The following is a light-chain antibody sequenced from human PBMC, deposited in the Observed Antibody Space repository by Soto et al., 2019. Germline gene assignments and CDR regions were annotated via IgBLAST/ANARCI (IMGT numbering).Light chain of an antibody. J-gene: IGKJ3*01. V-gene: IGKV3-15*01. CDR3: RQYNNWPIT. CDR1: QSVTNSY. CDR2: GAS. Sequence: EIVLTQSPATLSLSPGERATLSCRASQSVTNSYLAWYQQKPGQAPRLLIFGASTRATGIPARFSGSGSATEFTLTISSLQSEDFAVYYCRQYNNWPITFGPGTKVDIK.